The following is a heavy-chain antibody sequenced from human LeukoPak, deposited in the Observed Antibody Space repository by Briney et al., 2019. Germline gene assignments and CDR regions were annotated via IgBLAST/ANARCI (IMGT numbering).Heavy chain of an antibody. CDR1: GFTFSSYS. V-gene: IGHV3-21*01. J-gene: IGHJ4*02. Sequence: GGPLRLSCAASGFTFSSYSMNWVRQAPGKGLEWVSSISSSSSYIYYADSVKGRFTISRDNAKDSLYLQMNSLRAEDTAVYYCARDPTTVTSGYFDYWGQGTLVTVSS. CDR3: ARDPTTVTSGYFDY. D-gene: IGHD4-17*01. CDR2: ISSSSSYI.